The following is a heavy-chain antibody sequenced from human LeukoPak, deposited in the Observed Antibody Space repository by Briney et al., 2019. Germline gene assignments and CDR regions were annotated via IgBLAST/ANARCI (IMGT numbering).Heavy chain of an antibody. CDR1: GFTFSSYG. V-gene: IGHV3-30*02. Sequence: GGSLRLSCAASGFTFSSYGMHWVRQAPGKGLEWVAFIRYDGSNKYYADSVKGRFTISRDNSKNTLYLQMNSLRAEDTAVYYCARDKYYYGSGSYYLHYYGMDAWGQGTTVTVSS. D-gene: IGHD3-10*01. CDR3: ARDKYYYGSGSYYLHYYGMDA. CDR2: IRYDGSNK. J-gene: IGHJ6*02.